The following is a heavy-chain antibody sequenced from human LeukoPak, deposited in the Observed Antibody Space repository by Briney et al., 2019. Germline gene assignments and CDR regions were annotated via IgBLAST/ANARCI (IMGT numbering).Heavy chain of an antibody. CDR3: ARGRGGNSGDD. Sequence: PSETLSLTCTVSGGSISSSSYYWGWIRQPPGKGLEWIGSIYYSGSTYYNPSLKSRVTISVDTSKNQFSLKLSSVTAADTAVYYCARGRGGNSGDDWGQGTLVIVSS. D-gene: IGHD4-23*01. CDR1: GGSISSSSYY. V-gene: IGHV4-39*01. J-gene: IGHJ4*02. CDR2: IYYSGST.